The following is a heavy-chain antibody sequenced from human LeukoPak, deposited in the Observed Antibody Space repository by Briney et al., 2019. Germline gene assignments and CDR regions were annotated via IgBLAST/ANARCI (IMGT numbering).Heavy chain of an antibody. J-gene: IGHJ3*02. CDR1: GFTFSSYW. CDR3: ASDGRIRITMVRGVTEYAFDI. V-gene: IGHV3-7*03. CDR2: INKDGSEK. Sequence: GGSLRLSCAASGFTFSSYWMSWVRQAPGKGLECVSNINKDGSEKYYVDSVKGRFTISRDNSKSSLYLQMNSLRAEDMAVYYCASDGRIRITMVRGVTEYAFDIWGQGTMVTVSS. D-gene: IGHD3-10*01.